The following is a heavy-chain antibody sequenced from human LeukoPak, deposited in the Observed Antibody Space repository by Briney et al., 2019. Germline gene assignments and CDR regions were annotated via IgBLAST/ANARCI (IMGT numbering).Heavy chain of an antibody. J-gene: IGHJ4*02. D-gene: IGHD6-13*01. CDR1: GFTFSSYA. V-gene: IGHV3-23*01. Sequence: PGGSLRLFCAASGFTFSSYAMSWVRQAPGKWLEWVSAISGSGGSTYYADSVKGRFTISRDNSKNTLYLQMNSLRAEDTAVYYCAKFALGYIAEFDYWGQGTLVTVSS. CDR2: ISGSGGST. CDR3: AKFALGYIAEFDY.